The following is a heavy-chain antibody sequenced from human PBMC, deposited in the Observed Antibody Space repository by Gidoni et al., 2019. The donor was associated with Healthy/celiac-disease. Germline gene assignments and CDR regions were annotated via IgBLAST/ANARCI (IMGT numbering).Heavy chain of an antibody. CDR2: ISGSGGST. J-gene: IGHJ6*03. CDR3: AKGYLPTPGGYYYYMDV. V-gene: IGHV3-23*01. CDR1: GFTFSSYA. D-gene: IGHD1-26*01. Sequence: EVQLLESGGGLVQHGGSLRLSCAASGFTFSSYAMSWVRQAPGKGLEWVSAISGSGGSTYYADSVKGRFTISRDNSKNTLYLQMNSLRAEDTAVYYGAKGYLPTPGGYYYYMDVWGKGTTVTVSS.